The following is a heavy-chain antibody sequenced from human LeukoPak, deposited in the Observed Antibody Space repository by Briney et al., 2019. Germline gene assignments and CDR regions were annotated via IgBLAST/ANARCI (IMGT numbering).Heavy chain of an antibody. CDR1: GYSISSGYY. V-gene: IGHV4-38-2*02. CDR2: IYHSGST. J-gene: IGHJ4*02. Sequence: SETLSLTCTVSGYSISSGYYWGWIRPPPGKGLEWIGSIYHSGSTYYNPSLKSRVTISVDTSKNQFSLKLSSVTAADTAVYYCARIYSGYDFANYFDYWGQGTLVTVSS. D-gene: IGHD5-12*01. CDR3: ARIYSGYDFANYFDY.